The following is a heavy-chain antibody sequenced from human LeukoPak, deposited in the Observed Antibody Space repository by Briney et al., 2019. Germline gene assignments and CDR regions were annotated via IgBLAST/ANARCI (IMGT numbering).Heavy chain of an antibody. V-gene: IGHV4-34*01. CDR3: ARLTLTGSLN. CDR1: GGSFSGYY. J-gene: IGHJ4*02. D-gene: IGHD7-27*01. CDR2: INHSGST. Sequence: SETLSLTCAAYGGSFSGYYWSWIRQPPGKGLEWIGEINHSGSTNYNPSLKSRVTISVDTSKNQFSLKLSSVTAADTAVYYCARLTLTGSLNWGQGTLVTVSS.